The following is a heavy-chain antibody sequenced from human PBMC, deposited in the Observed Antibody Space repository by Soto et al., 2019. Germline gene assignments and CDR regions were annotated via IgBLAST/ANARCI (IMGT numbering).Heavy chain of an antibody. CDR2: IIPIFGTA. V-gene: IGHV1-69*13. CDR1: GGTFSSYA. Sequence: SVKVSCKASGGTFSSYAISWVRQAPGQGLEWMGGIIPIFGTANYAQKFQGRVTITADESTSTAYMELSSLRSEDTAVYYCASPTRRITISGVEPNRLWFDPWGQGTLVTVSS. J-gene: IGHJ5*02. D-gene: IGHD3-3*01. CDR3: ASPTRRITISGVEPNRLWFDP.